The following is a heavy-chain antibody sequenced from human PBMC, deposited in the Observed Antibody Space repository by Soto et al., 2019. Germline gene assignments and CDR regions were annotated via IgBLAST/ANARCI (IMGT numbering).Heavy chain of an antibody. CDR2: MNPNSGNT. D-gene: IGHD6-13*01. CDR1: GYTFTSYD. V-gene: IGHV1-8*01. J-gene: IGHJ5*02. CDR3: ARAPSSSWYGWFDP. Sequence: ASVKVSCKASGYTFTSYDINWVRQATGQGLEWMGWMNPNSGNTGYAQKLQGRVTMTRNTSISTAYMELSSLRSEDTAVYYCARAPSSSWYGWFDPWGQGTLVTVSS.